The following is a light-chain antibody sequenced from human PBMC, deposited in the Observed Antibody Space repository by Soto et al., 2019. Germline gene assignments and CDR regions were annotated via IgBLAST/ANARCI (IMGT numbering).Light chain of an antibody. Sequence: EVVMTQSPATLSVSPGERATLSCRASQSISSNLAWYQQNLGQAPRLLISGASTGATGIPARFSGSGSGTEFTLTISSLQSEDCAIYYCQQYHTWPITFGGGTKVDIK. CDR1: QSISSN. J-gene: IGKJ4*01. CDR2: GAS. CDR3: QQYHTWPIT. V-gene: IGKV3-15*01.